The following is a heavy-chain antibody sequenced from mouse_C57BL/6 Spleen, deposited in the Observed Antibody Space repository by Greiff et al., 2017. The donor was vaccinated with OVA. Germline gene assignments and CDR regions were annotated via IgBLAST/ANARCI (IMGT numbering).Heavy chain of an antibody. Sequence: EVMLVESGGGLVKPGGSLKLSCAASGFTFSSYTMYWVRQTPEKRLEWVATISGGGGNTYYPDSVKGRVTISRDNSKNTLYLQMSSLRSEDTALYYCARTYYSNYFDYWGQGTTLTVSS. V-gene: IGHV5-9*01. CDR3: ARTYYSNYFDY. J-gene: IGHJ2*01. D-gene: IGHD2-5*01. CDR1: GFTFSSYT. CDR2: ISGGGGNT.